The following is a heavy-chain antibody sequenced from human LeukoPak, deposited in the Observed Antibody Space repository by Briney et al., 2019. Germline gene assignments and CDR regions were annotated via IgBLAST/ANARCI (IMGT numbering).Heavy chain of an antibody. Sequence: QPGGSLRLSCAASGFTFSSYSMNWVRQAPGKGLEWVSYISSSSSTIYYADSVKGRFTISRDNAKNSLYLQMNSLRAEDTAVYYCARARVTTTTRNWFDPWGQGTLVTVSS. CDR2: ISSSSSTI. CDR1: GFTFSSYS. D-gene: IGHD4-17*01. J-gene: IGHJ5*02. CDR3: ARARVTTTTRNWFDP. V-gene: IGHV3-48*01.